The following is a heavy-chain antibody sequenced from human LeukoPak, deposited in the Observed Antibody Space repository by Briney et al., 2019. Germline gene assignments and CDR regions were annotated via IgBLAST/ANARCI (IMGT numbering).Heavy chain of an antibody. CDR3: ARDVYYYGMDV. Sequence: PSETLSLTCTVSGGSISSGGYYWSWIRQHPGKGLEWIGYTYYSGSTYYNPSLKSRVTISVDTSKNQFSLKLSSVTAADTAVYYCARDVYYYGMDVWGQGTTVTVSS. CDR1: GGSISSGGYY. CDR2: TYYSGST. V-gene: IGHV4-31*03. J-gene: IGHJ6*02.